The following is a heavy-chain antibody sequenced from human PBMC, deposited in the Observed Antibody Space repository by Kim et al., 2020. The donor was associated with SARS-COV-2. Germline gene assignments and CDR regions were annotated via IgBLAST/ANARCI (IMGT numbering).Heavy chain of an antibody. CDR3: ARDACTSTSCYEDF. D-gene: IGHD2-2*01. Sequence: GKGRCTNSRDNTKNSLYLQMDSLRAEDTAVYYCARDACTSTSCYEDFWGQGTLVTVSS. J-gene: IGHJ4*02. V-gene: IGHV3-11*01.